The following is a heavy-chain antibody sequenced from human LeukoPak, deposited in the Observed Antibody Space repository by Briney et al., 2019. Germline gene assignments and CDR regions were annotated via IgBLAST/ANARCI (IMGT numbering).Heavy chain of an antibody. CDR2: ISSSSSYI. Sequence: GGSLRLSCAASGFTFSSYSMNWVRQAPGKGLEWVSSISSSSSYIYYADSVKGRFTISRDNAKNSLYLQMNSLRAEDTAVYYCAKDGYYYDSSGQFDYWGQGTLVTVSS. J-gene: IGHJ4*02. CDR1: GFTFSSYS. V-gene: IGHV3-21*04. CDR3: AKDGYYYDSSGQFDY. D-gene: IGHD3-22*01.